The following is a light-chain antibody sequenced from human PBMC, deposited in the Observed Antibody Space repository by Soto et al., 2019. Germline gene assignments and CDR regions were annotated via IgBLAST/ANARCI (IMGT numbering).Light chain of an antibody. CDR3: QQANSFPLT. Sequence: DIQMTQSPSSVSASVGDRVTITCRASQGISTWLVWYQQKPGIAPKVLIYPASTLQSGVPSRFSGSGSGTDFTLTISSLQPEDVATYYCQQANSFPLTFGGGTKVEIK. CDR1: QGISTW. V-gene: IGKV1-12*01. J-gene: IGKJ4*01. CDR2: PAS.